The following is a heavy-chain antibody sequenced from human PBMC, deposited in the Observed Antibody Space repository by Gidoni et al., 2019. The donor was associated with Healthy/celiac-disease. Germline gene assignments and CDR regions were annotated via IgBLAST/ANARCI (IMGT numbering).Heavy chain of an antibody. Sequence: QVQLQESGPGLVKPSETLSLTCTVSGGSISSYYWSWIRQPPGKGLEWIGYIYYSGSTNYNPSLKSRVTISVDTSKNQFSLKLSSVTAADTAVYYCATPSLGYYYVGAFDIWGQGTMVTVSS. CDR2: IYYSGST. V-gene: IGHV4-59*08. J-gene: IGHJ3*02. D-gene: IGHD3-22*01. CDR1: GGSISSYY. CDR3: ATPSLGYYYVGAFDI.